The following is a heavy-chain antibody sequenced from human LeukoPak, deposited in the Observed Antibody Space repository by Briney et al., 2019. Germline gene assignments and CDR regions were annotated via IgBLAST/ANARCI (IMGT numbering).Heavy chain of an antibody. D-gene: IGHD2-2*01. CDR1: GFTFSAYA. CDR3: ARDRQYLALDY. CDR2: IGSDNKP. J-gene: IGHJ4*02. V-gene: IGHV3-23*01. Sequence: GGSLRLSCEASGFTFSAYAMTWVRQAPGKGLEWVSSIGSDNKPHYSESVKGRFAISRDNSKSMLFLQLNSLRAEDTAVYYCARDRQYLALDYWGQGTLVTVSS.